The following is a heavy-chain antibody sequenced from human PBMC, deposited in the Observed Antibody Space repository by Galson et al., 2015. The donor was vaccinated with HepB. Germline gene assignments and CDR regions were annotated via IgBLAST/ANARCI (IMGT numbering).Heavy chain of an antibody. CDR2: IKQDGSEK. CDR3: ARGYCDVALCFAGTFDI. V-gene: IGHV3-7*03. Sequence: SLRLSCAASGFTFNNYRMTWVRQAPGKGLEWVANIKQDGSEKNYVASVEGRFTISRDNAKNSLSLQMNSLRAEDTAAYYCARGYCDVALCFAGTFDIWGQGTMVTVSS. CDR1: GFTFNNYR. J-gene: IGHJ3*02. D-gene: IGHD2-15*01.